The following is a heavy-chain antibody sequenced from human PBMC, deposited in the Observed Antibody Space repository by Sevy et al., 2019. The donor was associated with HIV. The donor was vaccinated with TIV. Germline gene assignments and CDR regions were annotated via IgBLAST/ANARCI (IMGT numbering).Heavy chain of an antibody. CDR1: GGSISSYY. V-gene: IGHV4-59*01. Sequence: SETLSLTCTVSGGSISSYYWSWIRQPPGKGLEWIGYIYYSGSTNYNPSLKSRVTISVDTSKNQFSLKLNSVTAAETAEYYCARVRVPGTCYYYYYYMDVWGKGTTVTVSS. CDR2: IYYSGST. J-gene: IGHJ6*03. D-gene: IGHD3-10*01. CDR3: ARVRVPGTCYYYYYYMDV.